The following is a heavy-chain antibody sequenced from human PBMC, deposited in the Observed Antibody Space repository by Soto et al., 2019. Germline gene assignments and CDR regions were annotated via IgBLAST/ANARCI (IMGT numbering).Heavy chain of an antibody. CDR2: TSSDGGTK. J-gene: IGHJ4*02. V-gene: IGHV3-30-3*01. Sequence: QVQLMESGGGVVQPGGSLRLSYVTSGFTFSRYSMHWFRQAPGKGLEWVAVTSSDGGTKFSADSVKGRFTVSRDNSKNTLYLQMNSLRPEDTALYYCAREVVLTEWYFDNWGQGILVTVSS. CDR3: AREVVLTEWYFDN. D-gene: IGHD2-21*01. CDR1: GFTFSRYS.